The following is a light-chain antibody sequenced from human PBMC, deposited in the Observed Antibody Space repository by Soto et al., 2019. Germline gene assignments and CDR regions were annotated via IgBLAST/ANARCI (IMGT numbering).Light chain of an antibody. Sequence: IVLTQSTGTLSLSPGERATLSCRASQSVSSSYLAWYQQNPGQAPRLLIYGASSRATGIPDRFSGSGSGTDFTLTISRLEPEDFAVYYCRYCDKLAKAITFGQGTRLEIK. J-gene: IGKJ5*01. CDR1: QSVSSSY. CDR3: RYCDKLAKAIT. CDR2: GAS. V-gene: IGKV3-20*01.